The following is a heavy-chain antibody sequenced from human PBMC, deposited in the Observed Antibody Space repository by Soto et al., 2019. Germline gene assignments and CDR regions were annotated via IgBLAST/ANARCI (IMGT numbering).Heavy chain of an antibody. Sequence: KSSETLSLTCAVYGGSFSGYYWSWIRQPPGKGLEWIGEINHSGSTNYNPSLKSRVTISVDTSKNQFSLKLSSVTAADTAVYYCARGHRSSWYYFDYWGQGTLVTVSS. CDR3: ARGHRSSWYYFDY. V-gene: IGHV4-34*01. CDR1: GGSFSGYY. CDR2: INHSGST. D-gene: IGHD6-13*01. J-gene: IGHJ4*02.